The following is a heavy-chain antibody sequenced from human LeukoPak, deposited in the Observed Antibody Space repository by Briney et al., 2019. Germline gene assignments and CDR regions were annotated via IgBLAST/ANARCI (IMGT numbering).Heavy chain of an antibody. V-gene: IGHV4-34*01. CDR3: ARAMVRGVISNFDY. Sequence: SETLSLTCAVHGGSFSGYYWSWIRQPPGKGLEWIGEINHSGSTNYNPSLKSRVTISVDTSKSQFSLKLSSVTAADTAVYYCARAMVRGVISNFDYWGQGTLVTVSS. CDR1: GGSFSGYY. J-gene: IGHJ4*02. D-gene: IGHD3-10*01. CDR2: INHSGST.